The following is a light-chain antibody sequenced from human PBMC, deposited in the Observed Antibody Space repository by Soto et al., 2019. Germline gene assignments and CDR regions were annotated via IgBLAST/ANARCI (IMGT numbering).Light chain of an antibody. CDR3: QQQGRSWIT. V-gene: IGKV3-20*01. CDR2: GPS. CDR1: ESVSTN. Sequence: KVVTKSSATVSVSRGERATLSCRASESVSTNVAWYQQKPGQAPRLLIYGPSTRATGIPDRFSGSGSGTDFTLTVSRLEPEDFAVYYCQQQGRSWITFGQGTRLEIK. J-gene: IGKJ5*01.